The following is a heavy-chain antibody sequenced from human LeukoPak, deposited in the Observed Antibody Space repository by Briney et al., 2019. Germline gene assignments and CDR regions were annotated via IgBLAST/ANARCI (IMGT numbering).Heavy chain of an antibody. V-gene: IGHV4-4*07. Sequence: SETLSLTCTVSGGSISSYYWSWIRQPAGKGLEWIGRIYTSGSTNYNPSLKSRVTMSVDTSKNHFSLKLSSVTAADTGVYYCARRTTTTANGAFDIWGQGTMVTVSS. CDR2: IYTSGST. CDR1: GGSISSYY. J-gene: IGHJ3*02. CDR3: ARRTTTTANGAFDI. D-gene: IGHD4-11*01.